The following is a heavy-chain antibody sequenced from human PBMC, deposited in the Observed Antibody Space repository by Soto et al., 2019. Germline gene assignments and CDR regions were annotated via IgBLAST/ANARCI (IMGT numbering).Heavy chain of an antibody. D-gene: IGHD3-3*01. CDR3: AKDIKSGRETLEWLLDGMDV. CDR2: ISWDGGST. Sequence: PGGSLRLSCAASGFTFDDYIMHWVRQAPGKGLEWVSLISWDGGSTYYADSVKGRFTISRDNSKNSLYLQMNSLRTEDTALYYCAKDIKSGRETLEWLLDGMDVWGQGTTVTVSS. J-gene: IGHJ6*02. V-gene: IGHV3-43*01. CDR1: GFTFDDYI.